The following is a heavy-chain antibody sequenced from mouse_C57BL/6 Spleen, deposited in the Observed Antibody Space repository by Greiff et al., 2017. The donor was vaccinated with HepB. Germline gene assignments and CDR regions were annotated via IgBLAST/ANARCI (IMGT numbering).Heavy chain of an antibody. CDR3: AKRCGMSSHYYYAMDY. J-gene: IGHJ4*01. V-gene: IGHV1-9*01. D-gene: IGHD1-1*01. CDR1: GYTFTGYW. CDR2: ILPGSGST. Sequence: QVQLKQSGAELMKPGASVKLSCKATGYTFTGYWIEWVKQRPGHGLEWIGEILPGSGSTNNNEKFKGKATFTADTSSNTAYMQLSSLTTEDAAIDYCAKRCGMSSHYYYAMDYWGQGTSVTVSS.